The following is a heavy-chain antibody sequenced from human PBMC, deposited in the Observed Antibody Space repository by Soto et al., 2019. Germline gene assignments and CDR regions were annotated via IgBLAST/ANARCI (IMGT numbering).Heavy chain of an antibody. J-gene: IGHJ5*02. CDR1: GYTFTSYW. CDR2: IDPTDSYT. CDR3: ARGGPQVVHNWVDP. Sequence: EVKLVQSGAEVKKPGESLRISYKGSGYTFTSYWINWVRQMPGKGLEWMGRIDPTDSYTNYNPSFQGHVTISADKSLSTAYLQWDSLRASDTATYYCARGGPQVVHNWVDPWGQGTLVTVSS. D-gene: IGHD2-15*01. V-gene: IGHV5-10-1*01.